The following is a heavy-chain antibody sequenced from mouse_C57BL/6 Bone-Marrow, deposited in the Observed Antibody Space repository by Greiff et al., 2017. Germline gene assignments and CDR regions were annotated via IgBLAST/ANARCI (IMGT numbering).Heavy chain of an antibody. CDR2: TDPSDSYT. J-gene: IGHJ2*01. Sequence: QVQLQQPGAELVRPGTSVKLSCKASGYTFTSYWMHWVKQRPGQGLEWIGVTDPSDSYTNSNQKFKGKATLTEDTSASTAYMQRSSLTSEDSAVYYCARKRIGGYWGQGTTRSVSS. CDR3: ARKRIGGY. CDR1: GYTFTSYW. V-gene: IGHV1-59*01.